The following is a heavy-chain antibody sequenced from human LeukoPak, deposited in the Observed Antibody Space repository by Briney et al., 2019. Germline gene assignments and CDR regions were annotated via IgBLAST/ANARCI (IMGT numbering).Heavy chain of an antibody. D-gene: IGHD6-19*01. J-gene: IGHJ4*02. CDR3: ARRVGGTPDY. CDR1: GFTFSNYA. V-gene: IGHV3-23*01. CDR2: IGGDGRGT. Sequence: GGSLRLSCAASGFTFSNYAMTWDRQAPGKGLEWVSAIGGDGRGTDYADSVKGRFTISRDNSQDTLYLQMNSLRAEDTALYYCARRVGGTPDYWGLGTLVTVSS.